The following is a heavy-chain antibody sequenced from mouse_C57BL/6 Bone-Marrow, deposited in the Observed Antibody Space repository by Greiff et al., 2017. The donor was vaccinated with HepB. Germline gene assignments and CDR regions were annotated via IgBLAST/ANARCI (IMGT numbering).Heavy chain of an antibody. CDR1: GFSLTSYG. CDR3: ARRGDYYGSSHYWYFDV. CDR2: IWSGGST. V-gene: IGHV2-2*01. Sequence: VKLQESGPGLVQPSQSLSITCTVSGFSLTSYGVHWVRQSPGKGLEWLGVIWSGGSTDYNAALISRLSISKENSKSQVFFKMNSLQADDTAIYYCARRGDYYGSSHYWYFDVWGTGTTVTVSS. J-gene: IGHJ1*03. D-gene: IGHD1-1*01.